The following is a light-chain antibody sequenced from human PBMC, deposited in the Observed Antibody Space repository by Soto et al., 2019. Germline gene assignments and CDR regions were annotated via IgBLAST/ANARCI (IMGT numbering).Light chain of an antibody. CDR2: SND. J-gene: IGLJ3*02. V-gene: IGLV1-44*01. CDR3: AAWDDSLNGWV. Sequence: QSVLTQAPSASVTPGQRVTISCSGSSSNIGSNTVSWYQQVPGTAPKLLIYSNDQRPSGVPDRFSGSKSGTSASLAIGGLQSEDEADYYCAAWDDSLNGWVFGGGTKVTVL. CDR1: SSNIGSNT.